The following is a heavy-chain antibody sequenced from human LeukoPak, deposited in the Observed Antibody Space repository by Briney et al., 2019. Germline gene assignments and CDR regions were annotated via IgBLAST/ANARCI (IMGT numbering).Heavy chain of an antibody. CDR3: ARRKAYVGWFDS. Sequence: SETLSLTCAVSGGSFSSFYWSWIRQPPGKGLEWIGEINDIGSTRYNPSLERQITISLDSSKKQFSLNVSSVTAADTAVYYCARRKAYVGWFDSWGKGTLVTVSS. J-gene: IGHJ5*01. V-gene: IGHV4-34*01. D-gene: IGHD3-16*01. CDR2: INDIGST. CDR1: GGSFSSFY.